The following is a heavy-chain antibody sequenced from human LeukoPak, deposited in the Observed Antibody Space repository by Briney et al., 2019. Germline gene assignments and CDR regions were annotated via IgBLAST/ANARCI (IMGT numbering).Heavy chain of an antibody. CDR3: ARELIYNLWDY. Sequence: GGSLRLSCAASGFTFTNYWMSWVRQAPGKGLEWVANIKADGSEKFYVDSVKGRFTISRDNAKNSLYLQMNSLRAEDTAVYYCARELIYNLWDYWGQGTLVTVSS. D-gene: IGHD1-14*01. CDR1: GFTFTNYW. CDR2: IKADGSEK. V-gene: IGHV3-7*01. J-gene: IGHJ4*02.